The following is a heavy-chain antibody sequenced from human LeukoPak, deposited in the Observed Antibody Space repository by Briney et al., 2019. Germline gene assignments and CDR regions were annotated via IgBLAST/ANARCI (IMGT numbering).Heavy chain of an antibody. D-gene: IGHD1-1*01. Sequence: PGGSLRLSCAASGFSFSSYWMHWVRQAPGKGLVWVSRINGDGSSTRHADSVKGRFTISGDNAKNTLYLQMNSLRAEDTAVYYCARGGLNALEAFDIWGQGTLVTVCS. J-gene: IGHJ3*02. CDR1: GFSFSSYW. V-gene: IGHV3-74*01. CDR3: ARGGLNALEAFDI. CDR2: INGDGSST.